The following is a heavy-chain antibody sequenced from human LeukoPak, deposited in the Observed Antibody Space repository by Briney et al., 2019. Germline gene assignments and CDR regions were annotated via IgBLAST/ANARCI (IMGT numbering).Heavy chain of an antibody. Sequence: GGSLRLSCAASGFTFSNYEMNWVRQAPGKGLEWVSYIGSNGNAIYYADAVKGRFTISRDNAKNSLYLQMNSLRAEDTAVYYCARVYRRYFDYWGQGTLVTVSS. CDR3: ARVYRRYFDY. CDR1: GFTFSNYE. V-gene: IGHV3-48*03. CDR2: IGSNGNAI. D-gene: IGHD1-14*01. J-gene: IGHJ4*02.